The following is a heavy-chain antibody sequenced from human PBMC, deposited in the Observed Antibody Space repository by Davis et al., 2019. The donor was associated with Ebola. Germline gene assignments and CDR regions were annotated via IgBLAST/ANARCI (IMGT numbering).Heavy chain of an antibody. CDR3: ARSMIIRGMDV. V-gene: IGHV3-21*04. D-gene: IGHD3-22*01. CDR2: ISTSSNYI. CDR1: AFSFSNYN. Sequence: PGGSLRLSCAASAFSFSNYNMNWVRQAPGKGLEWVSSISTSSNYIYYGDSVKGRFTISRDNAKNSLYLQMNSLRGEDTAVFYCARSMIIRGMDVWGQGTTVTVSS. J-gene: IGHJ6*02.